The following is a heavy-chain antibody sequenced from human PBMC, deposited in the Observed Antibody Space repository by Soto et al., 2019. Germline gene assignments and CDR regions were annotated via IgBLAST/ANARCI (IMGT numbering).Heavy chain of an antibody. CDR2: VYFSGNT. V-gene: IGHV4-59*02. CDR1: GGSGISNY. J-gene: IGHJ5*02. D-gene: IGHD6-25*01. CDR3: GSVRPSGYVLS. Sequence: ASETLSLTCTVSGGSGISNYWSWIRQSAGKGLEWIGYVYFSGNTNYNPSLKSRVTISIDTSKNQFSLRLASVTAADTAFYYCGSVRPSGYVLSWGQGTLVTVSS.